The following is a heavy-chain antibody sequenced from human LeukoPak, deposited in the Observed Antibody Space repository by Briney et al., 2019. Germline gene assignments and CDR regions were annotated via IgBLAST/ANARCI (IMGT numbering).Heavy chain of an antibody. Sequence: GASVKVSCKASASTFTDYYMHWVRQAPGQGLEWFRWINPNSGGTNYAQKFQGRVTMTTDTSISTAYMEVRRLRSDDTAVYYCARVRIGQQLDKYYYYAMDVWGQGTTVTVSS. J-gene: IGHJ6*02. CDR3: ARVRIGQQLDKYYYYAMDV. CDR2: INPNSGGT. V-gene: IGHV1-2*02. D-gene: IGHD6-13*01. CDR1: ASTFTDYY.